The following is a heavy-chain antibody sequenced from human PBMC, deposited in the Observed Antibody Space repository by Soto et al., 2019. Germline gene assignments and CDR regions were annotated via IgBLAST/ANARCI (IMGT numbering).Heavy chain of an antibody. D-gene: IGHD7-27*01. CDR2: IYYGGST. CDR3: AKNWNWGSLVH. V-gene: IGHV4-59*08. Sequence: PSETLSLTCTFSGYSISTDYWSLIRQSPGKGLEWIGFIYYGGSTNYNPSLKSRVTISVDTPKNQFSLKLSSVTAADTAVYYCAKNWNWGSLVHWGQGTLVTVSS. J-gene: IGHJ4*02. CDR1: GYSISTDY.